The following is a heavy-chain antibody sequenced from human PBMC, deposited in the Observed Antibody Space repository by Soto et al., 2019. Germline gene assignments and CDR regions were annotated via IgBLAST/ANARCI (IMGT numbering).Heavy chain of an antibody. CDR3: AHSLAASNSGAYEPIKSFDY. V-gene: IGHV2-5*02. CDR1: GFSLSTSGVG. D-gene: IGHD4-17*01. Sequence: QITLKESGPTLVKPTQTLTLTCTFSGFSLSTSGVGVGWIRQPPGKALEWIALIYWDDDKRYIPSMKSSLTISKHTCKNPVVLTMSSLDTVDTATYYCAHSLAASNSGAYEPIKSFDYWGQGTLVTASS. J-gene: IGHJ4*02. CDR2: IYWDDDK.